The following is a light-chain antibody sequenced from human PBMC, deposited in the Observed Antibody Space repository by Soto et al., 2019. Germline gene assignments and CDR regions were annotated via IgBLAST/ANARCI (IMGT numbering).Light chain of an antibody. Sequence: QSVLTQPASVSGSPGQSITISCTGTSSDVGAYNYVSGYQQHPVKAPKLMIYDVSSRPSGISNRFSGSKSGNTASLTISGVQAEDEADYYCSSYASSSTVIFGGGTQLTVL. J-gene: IGLJ2*01. CDR2: DVS. V-gene: IGLV2-14*01. CDR3: SSYASSSTVI. CDR1: SSDVGAYNY.